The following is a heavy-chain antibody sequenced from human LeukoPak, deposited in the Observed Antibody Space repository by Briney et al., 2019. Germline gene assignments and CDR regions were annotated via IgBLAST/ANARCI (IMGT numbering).Heavy chain of an antibody. J-gene: IGHJ6*02. D-gene: IGHD3-10*01. Sequence: GGSLRLSCAASGFTFSSYSMNWVRQAPGKGLEWVSYISESSMYTYYADSMKGRFTISRDNAKNSLYAQLNSLRAEDTAVYYCARGVRGASYGMDVWGQGTTVTVSS. CDR2: ISESSMYT. CDR1: GFTFSSYS. CDR3: ARGVRGASYGMDV. V-gene: IGHV3-21*01.